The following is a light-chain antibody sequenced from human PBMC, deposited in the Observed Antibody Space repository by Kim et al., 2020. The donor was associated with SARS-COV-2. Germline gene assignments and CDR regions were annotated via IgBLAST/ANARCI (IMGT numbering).Light chain of an antibody. V-gene: IGLV3-21*01. CDR2: YDV. CDR3: QVWDTSSRVV. Sequence: VAPGKTATITCGGDDIGSKSVHWYQQRPGQAPVLIIYYDVDRPSGVPERFSGTNSGSTATLTISGVEAGDEADFYCQVWDTSSRVVFGGGTRLTVL. CDR1: DIGSKS. J-gene: IGLJ2*01.